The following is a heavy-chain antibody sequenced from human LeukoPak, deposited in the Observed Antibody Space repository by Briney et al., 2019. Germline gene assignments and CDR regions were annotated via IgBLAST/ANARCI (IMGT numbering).Heavy chain of an antibody. CDR1: GFTFSGSW. D-gene: IGHD3-10*01. CDR2: IKQDGSQK. Sequence: GGSLRLSCAASGFTFSGSWMSWVRQAPGKGLEWVANIKQDGSQKHYVDSVKGRFTISRDNAKNFLYLQMNSLRAEDTALYYCVRGGYYSFDYWGQGTLVTVSS. V-gene: IGHV3-7*01. CDR3: VRGGYYSFDY. J-gene: IGHJ4*02.